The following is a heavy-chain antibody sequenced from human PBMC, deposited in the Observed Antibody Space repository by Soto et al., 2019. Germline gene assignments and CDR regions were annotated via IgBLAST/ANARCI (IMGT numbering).Heavy chain of an antibody. CDR1: GFTFSSYA. D-gene: IGHD2-21*01. CDR3: ARDTVRGSHSPLTHYYYYYGMDV. V-gene: IGHV3-30-3*01. J-gene: IGHJ6*02. Sequence: PGGSLRLSCAASGFTFSSYAMHWVRQAPGKGLEWVAVISYDGSNKYYADSVKGRFTISRDNSKNTLYLQMNSLRAEDTAVYYCARDTVRGSHSPLTHYYYYYGMDVWGQGTTVTVSS. CDR2: ISYDGSNK.